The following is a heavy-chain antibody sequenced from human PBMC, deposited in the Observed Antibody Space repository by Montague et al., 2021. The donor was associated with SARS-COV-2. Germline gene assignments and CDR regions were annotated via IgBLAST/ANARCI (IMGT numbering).Heavy chain of an antibody. J-gene: IGHJ3*02. V-gene: IGHV4-39*01. Sequence: SETLSLTCTVSGGSISNSHYYCAWIRQPPGKGLEWIGSIYFNGHSYYNPSLQNRASISLDTSKNQFYLKLNSVAAADTAVYYCARQPQYQTGDLDIWGQGTLVTVSS. CDR3: ARQPQYQTGDLDI. CDR2: IYFNGHS. CDR1: GGSISNSHYY. D-gene: IGHD2-2*01.